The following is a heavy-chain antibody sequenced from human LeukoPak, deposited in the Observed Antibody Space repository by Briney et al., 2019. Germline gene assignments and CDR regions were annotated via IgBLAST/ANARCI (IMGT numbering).Heavy chain of an antibody. D-gene: IGHD1-26*01. CDR2: IRASDSST. J-gene: IGHJ4*02. Sequence: GGSLRLSCVAPGFTFSSFAMSWVRQAPGKGQEWVSAIRASDSSTVYADSVKGRFTISRDNSKNTLYLQMNSLRAEDTAVYYCARDRRYSGSYYFDYWGQGTLVTVSS. V-gene: IGHV3-23*01. CDR1: GFTFSSFA. CDR3: ARDRRYSGSYYFDY.